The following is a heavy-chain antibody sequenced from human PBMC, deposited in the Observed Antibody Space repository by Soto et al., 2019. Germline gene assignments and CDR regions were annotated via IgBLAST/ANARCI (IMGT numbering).Heavy chain of an antibody. CDR2: ISSSGSTI. CDR3: ARDQEAGSFFPYYYGMDV. D-gene: IGHD6-13*01. Sequence: EVQLVESGGGLVQPGGSLRLSCATSGFTFRSYEMNWVRQAPGKGLEWVSYISSSGSTIYYADSVKGRFTISRDNAKNSLYLQMDSLRAEDTAVYYCARDQEAGSFFPYYYGMDVWGQGTTVTVSS. J-gene: IGHJ6*02. V-gene: IGHV3-48*03. CDR1: GFTFRSYE.